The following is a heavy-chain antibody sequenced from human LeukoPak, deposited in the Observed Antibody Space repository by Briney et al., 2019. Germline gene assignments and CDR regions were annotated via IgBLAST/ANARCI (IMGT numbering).Heavy chain of an antibody. V-gene: IGHV4-38-2*02. CDR3: AREQAERITIFGVVTHRRGYFDY. J-gene: IGHJ4*02. CDR2: IYHSGST. Sequence: PSETLSLTCTVSGYSISSGYYWGWIRQPPGKGLEWIGSIYHSGSTYYNPSLKSRVTISVDTSKNQFSLKLSSVTAADTAVYYCAREQAERITIFGVVTHRRGYFDYWGQGTLVTVSS. D-gene: IGHD3-3*01. CDR1: GYSISSGYY.